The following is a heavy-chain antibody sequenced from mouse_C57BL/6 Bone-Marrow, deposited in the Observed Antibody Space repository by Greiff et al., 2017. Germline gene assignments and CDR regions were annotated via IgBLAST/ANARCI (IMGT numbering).Heavy chain of an antibody. Sequence: VQLQQSGAELARPGASVKLSCKASGYTFTSYGISWVKQRTGQGLEWIGEIYPRSGNTYYNEKFKGQATLTADKSSSTAYMELRSLTSEDSAVYFCARSGYYGSSYGGYFDVWGTGTTVTVAS. D-gene: IGHD1-1*01. V-gene: IGHV1-81*01. J-gene: IGHJ1*03. CDR3: ARSGYYGSSYGGYFDV. CDR1: GYTFTSYG. CDR2: IYPRSGNT.